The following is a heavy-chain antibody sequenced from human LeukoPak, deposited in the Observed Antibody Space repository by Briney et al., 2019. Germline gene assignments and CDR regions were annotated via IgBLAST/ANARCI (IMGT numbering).Heavy chain of an antibody. CDR1: GGTFSSYA. CDR3: ARDFFHGHCSGLSCFLLDY. J-gene: IGHJ4*02. Sequence: SVKVSCKASGGTFSSYAISWVRQAPGQGLEWMGGIIPIFGTANYAQKFQDRVTMTTDTSTNTAYMELRSLRPDDTAVYYCARDFFHGHCSGLSCFLLDYWGQGSLVTVSS. V-gene: IGHV1-69*05. D-gene: IGHD2-15*01. CDR2: IIPIFGTA.